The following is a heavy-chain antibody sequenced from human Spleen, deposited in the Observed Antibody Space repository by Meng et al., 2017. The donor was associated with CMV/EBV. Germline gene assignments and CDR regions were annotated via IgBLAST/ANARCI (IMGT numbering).Heavy chain of an antibody. CDR3: ARNAMRFSEWPPGWFDL. J-gene: IGHJ5*02. V-gene: IGHV1-2*02. D-gene: IGHD3-3*01. CDR1: GYTFTDYF. CDR2: IDPKSGDT. Sequence: ASVKVSCKASGYTFTDYFIHWVRQAPGQGPEWVGWIDPKSGDTNYAQKFQGRVTMTRDTSFSTAYMELSRLKSDDTAVYYCARNAMRFSEWPPGWFDLWGQGTLVTVS.